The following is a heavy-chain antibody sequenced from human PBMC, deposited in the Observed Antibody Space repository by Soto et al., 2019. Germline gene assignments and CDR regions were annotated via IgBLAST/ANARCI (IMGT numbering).Heavy chain of an antibody. J-gene: IGHJ4*02. CDR2: ISGSGGST. Sequence: GGSLRLSCAASRFTFSSYAMSWVRQAPGKGLEWVSAISGSGGSTYYADSVKGRFTISRDNSKNTLYLQMNSLRAEDTAVYYCAKVSKGLVRYYFDYWGQGTLVTVSS. V-gene: IGHV3-23*01. CDR3: AKVSKGLVRYYFDY. CDR1: RFTFSSYA. D-gene: IGHD6-19*01.